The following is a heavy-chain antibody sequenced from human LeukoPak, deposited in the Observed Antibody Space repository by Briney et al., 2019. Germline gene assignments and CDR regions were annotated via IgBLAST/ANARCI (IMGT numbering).Heavy chain of an antibody. CDR3: TRNASSDY. D-gene: IGHD3-10*01. CDR2: IYFSGST. Sequence: SETLSLTCTVSGVSVGSGDYFWSWIRQPPGKGLEWIGYIYFSGSTDSNPSLESRVTVSIDTSKNQFSLKLRSVTAADTAVYYCTRNASSDYWGQGLLVTVSS. V-gene: IGHV4-30-4*08. CDR1: GVSVGSGDYF. J-gene: IGHJ4*02.